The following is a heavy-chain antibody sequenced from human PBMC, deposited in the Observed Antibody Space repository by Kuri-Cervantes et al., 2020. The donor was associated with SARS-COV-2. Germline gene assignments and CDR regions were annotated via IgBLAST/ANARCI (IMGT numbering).Heavy chain of an antibody. D-gene: IGHD6-19*01. V-gene: IGHV3-9*01. J-gene: IGHJ4*02. CDR3: ARDGQWLEPGYYFDY. CDR2: ISWNSGSI. Sequence: GGSLRLSCAASGFTFDDYAMHWVRQAPGKGLEWVSGISWNSGSIGYADSVKGRFTISRDNSKNTLYLQMNSLRAEDTAVYYCARDGQWLEPGYYFDYWGQGTLVTVSS. CDR1: GFTFDDYA.